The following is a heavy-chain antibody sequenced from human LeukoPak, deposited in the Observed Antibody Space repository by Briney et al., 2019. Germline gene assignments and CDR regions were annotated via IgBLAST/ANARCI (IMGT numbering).Heavy chain of an antibody. D-gene: IGHD6-19*01. Sequence: GESLQISCKGSGYSFTSYWIGWVRQMPGKGLEWMGIIYPGDSDTRYSPSFQGQVTISADKSISTAYLQWSSLKASDTAMYYCASNLGIAVAAHHDAFDIWGQGTMVTVSS. CDR3: ASNLGIAVAAHHDAFDI. J-gene: IGHJ3*02. CDR2: IYPGDSDT. V-gene: IGHV5-51*01. CDR1: GYSFTSYW.